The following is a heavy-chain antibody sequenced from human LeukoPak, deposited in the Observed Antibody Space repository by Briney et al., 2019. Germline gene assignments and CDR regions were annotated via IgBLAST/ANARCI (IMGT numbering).Heavy chain of an antibody. CDR1: GYTFTGYY. CDR3: VTDRSGYSYFFDY. CDR2: ILPDSGGT. Sequence: EASVKVSCKASGYTFTGYYMHWVRQAPGQGLEWMGWILPDSGGTNYAQNFQGRVTMTRDTSISTAYMELSRLRSDDTAMYYCVTDRSGYSYFFDYWGQGTLDTVSS. J-gene: IGHJ4*02. V-gene: IGHV1-2*02. D-gene: IGHD3-3*01.